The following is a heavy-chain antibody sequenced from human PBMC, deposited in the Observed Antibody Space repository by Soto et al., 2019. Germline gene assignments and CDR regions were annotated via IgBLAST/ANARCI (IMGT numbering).Heavy chain of an antibody. D-gene: IGHD3-3*01. Sequence: QVQLVESGGGVVQPGRSLRLSCAASGFTFSSYGMHWVRQAPGKGLEWVAVISYDGSNKYYADSVKGRFTISRDNSKNXPYLQMNSLRAEDTAVYYCAKDRAPYDFWSGGGMDVWGQGTTVTVSS. CDR1: GFTFSSYG. V-gene: IGHV3-30*18. J-gene: IGHJ6*02. CDR2: ISYDGSNK. CDR3: AKDRAPYDFWSGGGMDV.